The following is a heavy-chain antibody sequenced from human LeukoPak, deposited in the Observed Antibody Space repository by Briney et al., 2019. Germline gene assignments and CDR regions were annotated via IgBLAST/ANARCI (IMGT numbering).Heavy chain of an antibody. D-gene: IGHD6-25*01. J-gene: IGHJ3*01. CDR2: ISYDGSSK. CDR1: GFTFSTYA. Sequence: GGSLRLSCAASGFTFSTYAMHWVRQAPGKGLEWVAVISYDGSSKYYADSVKGRFTISRDNAKNTLYLQMNSLRAEDTAVYYCARRSAAKDAFDFWGQGTMVTVSS. CDR3: ARRSAAKDAFDF. V-gene: IGHV3-30*04.